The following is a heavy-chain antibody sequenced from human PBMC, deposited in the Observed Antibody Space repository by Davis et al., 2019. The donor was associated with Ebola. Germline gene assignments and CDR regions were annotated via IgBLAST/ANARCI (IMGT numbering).Heavy chain of an antibody. Sequence: GESLKISCTASGFTFGDYAMSWVRQAPGKGLEWVGFIRSKAYGGTTEYAASVKGRFTISRDDSKSIAYLQMNSLKTEDTAVYYCTSTSGSLDYWGQGTLVTVSS. CDR1: GFTFGDYA. J-gene: IGHJ4*02. CDR3: TSTSGSLDY. D-gene: IGHD1-26*01. V-gene: IGHV3-49*04. CDR2: IRSKAYGGTT.